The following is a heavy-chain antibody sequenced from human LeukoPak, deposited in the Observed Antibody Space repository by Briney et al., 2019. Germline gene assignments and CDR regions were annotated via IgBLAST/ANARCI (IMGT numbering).Heavy chain of an antibody. V-gene: IGHV3-21*01. Sequence: PGGSLRLPCAASGFTVTSYSMNWVRQAPGKGLEWVSSISSSSNYIYHADSVKGRFTISRDNAKNSLYLQMNSLRAEDTAVYYCARDPSGVVPAAMSDYWGQGTLVTVSS. CDR3: ARDPSGVVPAAMSDY. CDR2: ISSSSNYI. D-gene: IGHD2-2*01. CDR1: GFTVTSYS. J-gene: IGHJ4*02.